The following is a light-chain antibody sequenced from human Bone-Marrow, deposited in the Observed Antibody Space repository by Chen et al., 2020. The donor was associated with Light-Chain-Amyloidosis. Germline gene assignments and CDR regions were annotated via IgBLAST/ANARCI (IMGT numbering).Light chain of an antibody. CDR1: SGSIATNY. CDR3: QYYQGSSQGV. CDR2: EDD. Sequence: NFMLTQPHSVSESPGKTVIISCTRSSGSIATNYVQWYQQRPGSSPTTVIYEDDQRPSGVPDRFSGSIDRSSNSASRISSGLKTEEEADYYCQYYQGSSQGVFGGGTKLTVL. V-gene: IGLV6-57*01. J-gene: IGLJ3*02.